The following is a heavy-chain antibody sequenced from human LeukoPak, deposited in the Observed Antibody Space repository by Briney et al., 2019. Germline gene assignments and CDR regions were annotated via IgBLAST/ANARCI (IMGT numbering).Heavy chain of an antibody. CDR3: AKGGGLWFGGLFSRYVDF. CDR1: GFIFSTYG. D-gene: IGHD3-10*01. Sequence: PGGSLRLSCAGSGFIFSTYGMTWVRQAPGKGLEWVSSVSSSGETTYYADSVKGRFTISRDNSKSTLYLQKNSLSVEDTALFYFAKGGGLWFGGLFSRYVDFWGQGTLVSVSS. V-gene: IGHV3-23*01. CDR2: VSSSGETT. J-gene: IGHJ4*02.